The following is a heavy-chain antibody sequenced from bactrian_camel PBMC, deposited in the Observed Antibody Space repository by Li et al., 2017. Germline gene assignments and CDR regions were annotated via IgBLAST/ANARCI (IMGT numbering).Heavy chain of an antibody. CDR2: IYTDGSGP. CDR1: GFTRSRAY. J-gene: IGHJ4*01. V-gene: IGHV3S7*01. D-gene: IGHD3*01. CDR3: AMASGGWFGFWDY. Sequence: VQLVESGGGLVQPGESLRLSCAVSGFTRSRAYMSWVRQAPGKGLEWVSSIYTDGSGPYYAESVKGRLTMSSDNAKNTVYLQMNNLKSEDTALYYCAMASGGWFGFWDYWGQGTQVTVS.